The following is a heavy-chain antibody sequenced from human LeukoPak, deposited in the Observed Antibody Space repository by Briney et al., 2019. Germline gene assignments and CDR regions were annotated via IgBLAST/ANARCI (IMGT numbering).Heavy chain of an antibody. Sequence: PGGSLRLSCVASGLPIADFAMHWVRQAPGKGLEWVSLISGDGVSTFYADSVKGGFSLSRDNSKNSLSLEMNSLSTEDTAMYYCARESGKFDYWGQGTLVAVSS. CDR3: ARESGKFDY. CDR1: GLPIADFA. V-gene: IGHV3-43*02. CDR2: ISGDGVST. J-gene: IGHJ4*02.